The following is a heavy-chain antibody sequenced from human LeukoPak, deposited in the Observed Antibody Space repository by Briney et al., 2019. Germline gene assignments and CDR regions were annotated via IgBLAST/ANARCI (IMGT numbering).Heavy chain of an antibody. Sequence: GGSLRLSCAASGFSFSTSWMAWVRQAPGKGLEWVANIKKDGSEKIYGDSVKGRLTISRDNAKSSLFLQMNSLRPEDTAVYYCASQDSNNAFEIWGQGTKVTVSS. CDR1: GFSFSTSW. V-gene: IGHV3-7*01. J-gene: IGHJ3*02. CDR3: ASQDSNNAFEI. CDR2: IKKDGSEK. D-gene: IGHD3-22*01.